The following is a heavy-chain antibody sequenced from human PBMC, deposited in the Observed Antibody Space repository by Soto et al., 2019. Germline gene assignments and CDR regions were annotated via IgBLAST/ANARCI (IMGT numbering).Heavy chain of an antibody. D-gene: IGHD2-2*01. CDR3: ATDLAPAAIVVVPAAMSVFDY. Sequence: LRLSCAASGFTLRNYAMSWVRQTPGKGLEWVSLITKSGDSTYYADSVKGRFTIPRDNSKNTLFLQMNSLRAEDTAVYYCATDLAPAAIVVVPAAMSVFDYWGQGTLVTVSS. CDR2: ITKSGDST. J-gene: IGHJ4*02. V-gene: IGHV3-23*01. CDR1: GFTLRNYA.